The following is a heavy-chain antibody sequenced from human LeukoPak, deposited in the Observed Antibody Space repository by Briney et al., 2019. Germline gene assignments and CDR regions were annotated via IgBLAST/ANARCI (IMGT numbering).Heavy chain of an antibody. Sequence: SQTLSLTCTVSGGSISSGGYYWSWIRQHPGKGLEWIGYIYYSGSTYYNPSLKSRVTISVDTSKNQLSLKLSSVTAADTAVYYCARGDPREVRYFDWLFDYWGQGTLVTVSS. CDR3: ARGDPREVRYFDWLFDY. CDR2: IYYSGST. V-gene: IGHV4-31*03. CDR1: GGSISSGGYY. J-gene: IGHJ4*02. D-gene: IGHD3-9*01.